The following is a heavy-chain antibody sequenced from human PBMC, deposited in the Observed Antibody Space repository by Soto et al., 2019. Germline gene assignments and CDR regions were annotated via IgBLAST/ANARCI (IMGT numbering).Heavy chain of an antibody. J-gene: IGHJ6*03. CDR3: ARGPYYYYMDV. Sequence: GESLKISCKGSGYTFSTYWIGWVRQMPGKGLEWMGIIYPGDSDARYSPSFQGQVTISADKSISTAYLQWSSLKASDTAMYYCARGPYYYYMDVWGKGTTVTVSS. CDR2: IYPGDSDA. CDR1: GYTFSTYW. V-gene: IGHV5-51*01.